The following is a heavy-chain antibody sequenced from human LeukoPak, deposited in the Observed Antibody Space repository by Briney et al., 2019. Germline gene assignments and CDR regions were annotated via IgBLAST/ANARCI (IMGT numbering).Heavy chain of an antibody. V-gene: IGHV4-30-4*08. J-gene: IGHJ6*03. D-gene: IGHD2-2*01. Sequence: SQTLSLXCTVSGRSISRGDYYWSWLRQPPGKGLEWIGYIYYSGIIYYNPSLKSRVTISVGTSKNQFSLKLSSVTAADTAVYYCARGIVVVPAAPVDYYYYMDVWGKGTTVTVSS. CDR2: IYYSGII. CDR3: ARGIVVVPAAPVDYYYYMDV. CDR1: GRSISRGDYY.